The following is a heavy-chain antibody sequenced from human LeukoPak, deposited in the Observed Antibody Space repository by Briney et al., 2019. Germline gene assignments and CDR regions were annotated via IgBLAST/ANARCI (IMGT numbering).Heavy chain of an antibody. Sequence: GGSLRLSCAASGFTFSNYAMSWVRQAPGKGLEWVSGISNSGDSTYYADSVKGRFTTSRDNSKNTLHLQMNSLRVEDTAVFHCARERSRFHMLSSMSGRYNWFDSWGQGALVTVSS. J-gene: IGHJ5*01. CDR3: ARERSRFHMLSSMSGRYNWFDS. D-gene: IGHD2-8*01. CDR1: GFTFSNYA. V-gene: IGHV3-23*01. CDR2: ISNSGDST.